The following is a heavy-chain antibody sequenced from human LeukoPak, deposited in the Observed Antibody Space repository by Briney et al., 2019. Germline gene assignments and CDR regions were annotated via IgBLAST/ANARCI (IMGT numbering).Heavy chain of an antibody. Sequence: SETLYLTCTVSGGPINTYYWSWIRQPSGEGLEWIGYIYYTGSANYHPSLKSRVTFSVDTSKNQISLKLTSVTAADTAVYYCARGIAVPENWFDPWGQGTLVTVSS. D-gene: IGHD6-19*01. CDR2: IYYTGSA. V-gene: IGHV4-59*01. J-gene: IGHJ5*02. CDR3: ARGIAVPENWFDP. CDR1: GGPINTYY.